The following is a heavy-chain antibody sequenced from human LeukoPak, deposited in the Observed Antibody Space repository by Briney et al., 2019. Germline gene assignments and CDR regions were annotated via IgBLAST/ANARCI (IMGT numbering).Heavy chain of an antibody. D-gene: IGHD3-10*01. CDR1: GFTFSSYA. Sequence: GGSLRLSCAASGFTFSSYAMSWVRQAPGKGLEWVSVISNSGGSTFYADSVKGRFTISRDNSKNTLYLQMNSLRAEDTAVYYCAKRASGSGTSLYYFDYWGQGTLVTVYS. J-gene: IGHJ4*02. V-gene: IGHV3-23*01. CDR2: ISNSGGST. CDR3: AKRASGSGTSLYYFDY.